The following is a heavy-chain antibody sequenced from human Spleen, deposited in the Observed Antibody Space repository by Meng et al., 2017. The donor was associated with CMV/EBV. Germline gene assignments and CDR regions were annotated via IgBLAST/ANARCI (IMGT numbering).Heavy chain of an antibody. D-gene: IGHD6-25*01. CDR1: GFSFSLYG. CDR3: AKDRSRAAGYGMDV. V-gene: IGHV3-30*02. Sequence: GGSLRLSCAASGFSFSLYGMHWVRQAPGKGLEWVANVRFDGSNEYYADPVKDRFTISRDNSKKMLYLQMNSLRPEDTAVYYCAKDRSRAAGYGMDVWGQGTTVTVSS. J-gene: IGHJ6*02. CDR2: VRFDGSNE.